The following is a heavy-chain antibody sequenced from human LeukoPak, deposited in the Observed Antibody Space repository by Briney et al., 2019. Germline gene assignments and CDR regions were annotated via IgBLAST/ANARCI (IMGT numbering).Heavy chain of an antibody. D-gene: IGHD3-16*02. CDR3: SSLTGHFDYVWGSYRPNYVDY. CDR2: MYYSGST. V-gene: IGHV4-39*01. J-gene: IGHJ4*02. Sequence: SETLSLTCTVSGDSISSSSYYWGWIRQPPGKGLEWIGSMYYSGSTYYNPSLKSRVTISVDTSKNQFSLKLSSVTAADTAVYYCSSLTGHFDYVWGSYRPNYVDYWGQGTLVTVSS. CDR1: GDSISSSSYY.